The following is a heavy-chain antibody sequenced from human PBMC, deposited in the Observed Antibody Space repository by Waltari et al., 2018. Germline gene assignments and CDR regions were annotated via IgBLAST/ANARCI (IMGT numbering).Heavy chain of an antibody. CDR1: TLRDHG. CDR3: AGDRESR. J-gene: IGHJ6*02. V-gene: IGHV3-7*01. CDR2: INPDRSSI. Sequence: EVQLVESGGVLVQPGGSLRLPCAAFTLRDHGMSWVRQAPGKGLEWVAIINPDRSSIYYLDSVKGRFTISRDNAKKSLYLQMNSLRVEDTAVYYCAGDRESRWGQGTTVTVSS.